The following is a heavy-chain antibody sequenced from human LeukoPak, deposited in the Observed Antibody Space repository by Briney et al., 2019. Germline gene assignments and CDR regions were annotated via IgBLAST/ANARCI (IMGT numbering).Heavy chain of an antibody. CDR3: ARDSSTVTSYYFDY. V-gene: IGHV3-30*01. J-gene: IGHJ4*02. Sequence: GRSLRLSCAASGFTSSSYAMHWVRQAPGKGLEWVAVISYDGSNKYYADSVKGRFTISRDNSKNTLYLQMNSLRAEDTAVYYCARDSSTVTSYYFDYWGQGTLVTVSS. CDR1: GFTSSSYA. CDR2: ISYDGSNK. D-gene: IGHD4-11*01.